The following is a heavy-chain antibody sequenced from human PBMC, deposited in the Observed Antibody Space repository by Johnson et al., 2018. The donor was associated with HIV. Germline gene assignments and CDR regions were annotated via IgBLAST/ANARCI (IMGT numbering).Heavy chain of an antibody. V-gene: IGHV3-7*03. CDR2: IKKDGSEK. CDR1: GFTFSNYY. Sequence: MLLVESGGGVVRPGGSLRLSCAASGFTFSNYYMNWVRQAPGKGLEWVANIKKDGSEKYYVASVKGRFTISRDNAKNSLYLQLNSLRAEDTALYYCAKVHSSSSLNGAFDIWGQGTMVTVSS. J-gene: IGHJ3*02. CDR3: AKVHSSSSLNGAFDI. D-gene: IGHD6-6*01.